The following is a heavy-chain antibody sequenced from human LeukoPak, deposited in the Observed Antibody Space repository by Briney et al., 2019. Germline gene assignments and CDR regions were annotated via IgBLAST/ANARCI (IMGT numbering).Heavy chain of an antibody. V-gene: IGHV1-2*02. CDR1: GYTFTGYY. J-gene: IGHJ6*03. CDR2: INPNSGGT. CDR3: ARDRGGLLWFGDDPSGYYYYMDV. D-gene: IGHD3-10*01. Sequence: GASVKVSCKASGYTFTGYYMHWMRQAPGQGLEWMGWINPNSGGTNYAQKFQGRVTMTRDTSISTAYMELSRLRSDDTAVYYCARDRGGLLWFGDDPSGYYYYMDVWGKGTTVTVSS.